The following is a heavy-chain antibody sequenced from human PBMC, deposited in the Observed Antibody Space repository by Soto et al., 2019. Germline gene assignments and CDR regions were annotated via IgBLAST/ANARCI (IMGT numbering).Heavy chain of an antibody. CDR3: ARATYDYGDYGFDY. D-gene: IGHD4-17*01. CDR1: GGSISSYY. CDR2: IYYSGST. V-gene: IGHV4-59*01. Sequence: SETLSLTCTVSGGSISSYYWSWIRQPPGKGLEWIGYIYYSGSTNYNPSLKSRVTISVDTSKNQFSLKLSSVTAADTAVYYCARATYDYGDYGFDYWGQGTLVTVSS. J-gene: IGHJ4*02.